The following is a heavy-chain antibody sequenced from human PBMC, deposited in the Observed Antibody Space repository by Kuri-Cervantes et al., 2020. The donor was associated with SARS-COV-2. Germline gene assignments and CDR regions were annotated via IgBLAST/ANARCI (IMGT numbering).Heavy chain of an antibody. CDR2: ISAYNGNT. Sequence: ASVKVSCKASGGTFSSYAISWVRQAPGQGLEWMGWISAYNGNTNYAQKLQGRVTMTTDTSTSTAYMELRSLRSDDTAVYYCARDPSLGVGYCSSTSCYYDYFDYWGQGNRVTVSS. CDR3: ARDPSLGVGYCSSTSCYYDYFDY. V-gene: IGHV1-18*01. J-gene: IGHJ4*02. D-gene: IGHD2-2*01. CDR1: GGTFSSYA.